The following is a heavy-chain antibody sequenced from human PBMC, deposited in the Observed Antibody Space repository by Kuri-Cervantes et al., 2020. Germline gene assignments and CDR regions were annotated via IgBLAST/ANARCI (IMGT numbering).Heavy chain of an antibody. CDR3: SRCGLGVGVWGIRGFDY. CDR1: GGYISSSNW. Sequence: SCAVFGGYISSSNWWSWVRQPPGKGLEWIGEIYHSGSTNYNPSLKSRVTISVDTSKNQFSLKLSSVTAADTAVYYWSRCGLGVGVWGIRGFDYWGQGTLVTVSS. J-gene: IGHJ4*02. CDR2: IYHSGST. D-gene: IGHD3-16*01. V-gene: IGHV4-4*02.